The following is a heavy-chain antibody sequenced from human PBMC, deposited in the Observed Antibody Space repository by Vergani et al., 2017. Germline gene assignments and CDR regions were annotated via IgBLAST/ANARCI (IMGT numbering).Heavy chain of an antibody. CDR1: GDSISSGRYH. V-gene: IGHV4-31*03. J-gene: IGHJ2*01. Sequence: QVQLQESGPGLVKPSQTLSLTCTVSGDSISSGRYHWSWIRQHPGKGLEWVGYIYYSGSTYYNPSLKSRVTISVDTSENHFSLKLNAVTAADTAVYYCARGRRPENWYFDLWGGGTLVIVSS. D-gene: IGHD6-6*01. CDR2: IYYSGST. CDR3: ARGRRPENWYFDL.